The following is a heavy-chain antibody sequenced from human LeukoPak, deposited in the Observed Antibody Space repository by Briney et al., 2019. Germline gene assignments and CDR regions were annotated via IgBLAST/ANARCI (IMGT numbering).Heavy chain of an antibody. Sequence: SETLSLTCTVSGGSFSSYYWSWIRQPPGKGLEWIGYIYYTGSTNYNPSLKSRVTISIDTSKNQISLNLNSVTAADTAVYYCARDRGGKAAAGYSSYWYFDFWAVAPWSLSPQ. CDR2: IYYTGST. CDR1: GGSFSSYY. J-gene: IGHJ2*01. CDR3: ARDRGGKAAAGYSSYWYFDF. V-gene: IGHV4-59*01. D-gene: IGHD6-13*01.